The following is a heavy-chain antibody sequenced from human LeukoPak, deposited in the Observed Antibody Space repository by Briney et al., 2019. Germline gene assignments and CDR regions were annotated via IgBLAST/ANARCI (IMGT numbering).Heavy chain of an antibody. D-gene: IGHD6-6*01. J-gene: IGHJ4*02. CDR2: IKEDGTDK. V-gene: IGHV3-7*01. CDR1: GFTFSSYW. CDR3: SSPLLRSSSGGF. Sequence: GGSLRLSCAASGFTFSSYWMHWVRQGPGKGLEWVATIKEDGTDKYYVDSVKGRFTISRDNAKNSLYLQMNSLRAEDTAVYFCSSPLLRSSSGGFWGQGTLVTVSS.